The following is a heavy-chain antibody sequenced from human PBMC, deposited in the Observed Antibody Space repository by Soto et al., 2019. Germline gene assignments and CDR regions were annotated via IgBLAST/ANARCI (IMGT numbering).Heavy chain of an antibody. Sequence: SATMAPTSSLSGRSISCAKHYWTWLSQPPGKVLEWMGYIYHSGNTHYNPSLKSRITISIDTSTNRFSLNLTSVTAADTAVYFCARLRWETENNYFDPWGQGALVNVSP. CDR2: IYHSGNT. D-gene: IGHD4-17*01. CDR3: ARLRWETENNYFDP. V-gene: IGHV4-30-4*01. J-gene: IGHJ5*02. CDR1: GRSISCAKHY.